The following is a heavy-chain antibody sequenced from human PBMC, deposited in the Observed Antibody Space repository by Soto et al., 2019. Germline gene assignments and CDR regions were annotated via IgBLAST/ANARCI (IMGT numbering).Heavy chain of an antibody. CDR2: ISYDGSNK. J-gene: IGHJ6*03. CDR1: GFTFSSYG. CDR3: AKEVQYVLRYFDWPRRGYYMDV. V-gene: IGHV3-30*18. D-gene: IGHD3-9*01. Sequence: PGGSLRLSCAASGFTFSSYGMHWVRQAPGKGLEWVAVISYDGSNKYYADSVKGRFTISRDNSKNTLYLQMNSLRAEDTAVYYSAKEVQYVLRYFDWPRRGYYMDVWGKGTTVTVSS.